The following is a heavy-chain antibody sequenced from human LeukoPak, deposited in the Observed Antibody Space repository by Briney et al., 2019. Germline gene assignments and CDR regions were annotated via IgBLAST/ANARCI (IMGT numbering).Heavy chain of an antibody. D-gene: IGHD2-2*01. CDR3: AKDRSVVPAYYYYGMDV. J-gene: IGHJ6*02. CDR2: ISYDGSNK. V-gene: IGHV3-30*18. CDR1: GFTFSSYG. Sequence: PGGSLRLSCAASGFTFSSYGMHWVRHAPGMGLEWVAVISYDGSNKYYADSVKGRFTISRDNSKNTLYLQMNSLRAEDTAVYYCAKDRSVVPAYYYYGMDVWGQGTTVTVSS.